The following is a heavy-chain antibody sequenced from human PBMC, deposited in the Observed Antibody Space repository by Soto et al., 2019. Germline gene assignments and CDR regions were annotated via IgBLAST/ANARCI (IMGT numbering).Heavy chain of an antibody. CDR3: ARDRNQGYYDILTGYYEVYYYGMDV. J-gene: IGHJ6*02. D-gene: IGHD3-9*01. V-gene: IGHV3-23*01. CDR1: GFTFSTYV. CDR2: ILGGGAST. Sequence: GGSLRLSCAASGFTFSTYVMNWVRQAPGQGLEWVSSILGGGASTYYADSVKGRFTISRDNAKNSLYLQMNSLRAEDTAVYYCARDRNQGYYDILTGYYEVYYYGMDVWGQGTTVTV.